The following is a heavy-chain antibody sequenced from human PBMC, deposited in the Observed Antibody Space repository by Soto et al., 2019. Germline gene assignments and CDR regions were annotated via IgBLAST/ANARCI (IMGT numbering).Heavy chain of an antibody. CDR2: IIPIFGTA. CDR1: GGTFSSYA. V-gene: IGHV1-69*12. D-gene: IGHD5-12*01. J-gene: IGHJ4*02. CDR3: ASLLRGYSGTGDY. Sequence: QVQLVQSGAEVKKPGSSVKVSCKASGGTFSSYAISWVRQAPGQGLEWMGGIIPIFGTAKYAQKFEGRVTMTADEPTSTAYMEVSSLRSGDTAVYYCASLLRGYSGTGDYWGQGTLVTVSS.